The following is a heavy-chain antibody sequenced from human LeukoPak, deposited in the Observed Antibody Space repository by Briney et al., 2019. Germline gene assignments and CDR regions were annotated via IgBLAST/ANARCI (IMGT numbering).Heavy chain of an antibody. CDR3: ARRAMTERGHSYGLDY. CDR2: ISSSSDYV. Sequence: GGSLRLSCAASGFTFRTYSMNWVRQAPGKGLEWVSSISSSSDYVYYADSVKGRFTISRDNAKNSMYLQMNSLRAEDTAVYYCARRAMTERGHSYGLDYWGQGTLVTVSS. J-gene: IGHJ4*02. V-gene: IGHV3-21*06. D-gene: IGHD5-18*01. CDR1: GFTFRTYS.